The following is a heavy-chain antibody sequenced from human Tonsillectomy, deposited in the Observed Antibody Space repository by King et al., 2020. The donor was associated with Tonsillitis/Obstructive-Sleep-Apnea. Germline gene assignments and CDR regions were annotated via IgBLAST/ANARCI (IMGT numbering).Heavy chain of an antibody. CDR1: GFSLSNARMG. J-gene: IGHJ5*02. V-gene: IGHV2-26*01. CDR3: ARHSSDYYDFWSGYLNWFDP. Sequence: TLKESGPVLVKPTETLTLTCTVSGFSLSNARMGVSWIRQPPGKALEWLAHIFSNDEKSYSTSLKSRLTISKDTSKSPVVLTMTNMDPVDTATYYCARHSSDYYDFWSGYLNWFDPWGQGTLVTVSS. CDR2: IFSNDEK. D-gene: IGHD3-3*01.